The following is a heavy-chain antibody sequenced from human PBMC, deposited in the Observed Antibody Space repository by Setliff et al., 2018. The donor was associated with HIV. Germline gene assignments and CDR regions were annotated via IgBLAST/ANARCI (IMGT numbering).Heavy chain of an antibody. V-gene: IGHV4-34*01. J-gene: IGHJ4*02. Sequence: SETLSLTCDVSGESLSGYYWAWIRQPPEKGLEWIGEINHSGNTNYNPSLESRVSISVDTSMDQFSLKLRSATAADTGVYYCARQAYFDSGGFYPAWVYWGQGTLVTVSS. CDR1: GESLSGYY. CDR3: ARQAYFDSGGFYPAWVY. D-gene: IGHD3-22*01. CDR2: INHSGNT.